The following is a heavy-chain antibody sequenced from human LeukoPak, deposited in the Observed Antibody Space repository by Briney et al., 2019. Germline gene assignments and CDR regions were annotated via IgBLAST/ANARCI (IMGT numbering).Heavy chain of an antibody. V-gene: IGHV7-4-1*02. Sequence: ASVKVSCKASGYTLTSYAMNWVRQAPGQGLEWMGWINTNTGNPTYAQGFTGRFVFSLDTSVSTAYLQISSLKAEDTAVYYCARAGDTVYYYYYMDVWGKGTTVTVSS. D-gene: IGHD2-15*01. CDR1: GYTLTSYA. CDR3: ARAGDTVYYYYYMDV. CDR2: INTNTGNP. J-gene: IGHJ6*03.